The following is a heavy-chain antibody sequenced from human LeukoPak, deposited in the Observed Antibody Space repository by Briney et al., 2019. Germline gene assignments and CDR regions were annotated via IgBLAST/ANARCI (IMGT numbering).Heavy chain of an antibody. CDR1: AFTFSSYG. CDR2: ISYDGSNK. CDR3: AKDHSYGDIPGYVDH. V-gene: IGHV3-30*18. J-gene: IGHJ4*02. D-gene: IGHD4-17*01. Sequence: PGGSLRLSCAASAFTFSSYGIHWVRQAPGKGLEWVAVISYDGSNKYYADSVKGRFTTSRDNSKNTVFLEMNSLRAEDTAVYFCAKDHSYGDIPGYVDHWGQGTLVTVSS.